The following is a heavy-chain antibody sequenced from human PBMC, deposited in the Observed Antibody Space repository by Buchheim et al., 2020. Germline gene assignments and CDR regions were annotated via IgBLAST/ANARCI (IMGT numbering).Heavy chain of an antibody. V-gene: IGHV3-30*18. Sequence: QVQLVESGGGVVQPGRSLRLSCAASGFTFSSYDMHWVRQAPGKGLEWVALISYDGSNKYYADSVKGRFTFSRDNVKNTLYLQMNSLRAEDTAVYYCAKDGYCSSTSCYDYQLYYYYGMDVWGQGTT. D-gene: IGHD2-2*03. CDR2: ISYDGSNK. J-gene: IGHJ6*02. CDR1: GFTFSSYD. CDR3: AKDGYCSSTSCYDYQLYYYYGMDV.